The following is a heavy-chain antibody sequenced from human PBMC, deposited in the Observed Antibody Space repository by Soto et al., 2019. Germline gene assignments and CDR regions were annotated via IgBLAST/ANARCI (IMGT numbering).Heavy chain of an antibody. J-gene: IGHJ4*02. CDR2: FYPADSDA. Sequence: GESLKISFKGSGYSFTSYLIAWVRQMPVKGLEWMGVFYPADSDARYSPSFHGQVTFSVDKSVKTAFLQWSSLTASDTATYYCERQYVSEPTIPFLSYVYCGQGTLVTVSS. V-gene: IGHV5-51*01. D-gene: IGHD3-10*02. CDR3: ERQYVSEPTIPFLSYVY. CDR1: GYSFTSYL.